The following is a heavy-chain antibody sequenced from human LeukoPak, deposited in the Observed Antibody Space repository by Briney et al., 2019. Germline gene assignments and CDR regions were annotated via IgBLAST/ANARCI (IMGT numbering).Heavy chain of an antibody. Sequence: SETLSLTCTVSGGSISSYYWSWIQQPPGKGLEWIGYIYYSGSTNYNPSLKSRVTISVDTSKNQFSLKLSSVTAADTAVYYCARADCSSTSCDAFDIWGQGTMVTVSS. CDR3: ARADCSSTSCDAFDI. J-gene: IGHJ3*02. D-gene: IGHD2-2*01. CDR1: GGSISSYY. CDR2: IYYSGST. V-gene: IGHV4-59*01.